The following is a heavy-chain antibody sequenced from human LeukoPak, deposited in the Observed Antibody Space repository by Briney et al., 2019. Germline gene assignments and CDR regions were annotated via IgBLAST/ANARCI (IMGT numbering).Heavy chain of an antibody. CDR2: ISAYNGNT. CDR3: ARDLYCSGGSCYRYFDY. CDR1: GYTFTSYG. J-gene: IGHJ4*02. V-gene: IGHV1-18*01. Sequence: ASVKVSFKASGYTFTSYGISWVRQAPGQGLEWMGWISAYNGNTNYAQKLQGRVTMTTDTSTSTAYMELRSLRSDDTAVYYCARDLYCSGGSCYRYFDYWGQGTLVTVSS. D-gene: IGHD2-15*01.